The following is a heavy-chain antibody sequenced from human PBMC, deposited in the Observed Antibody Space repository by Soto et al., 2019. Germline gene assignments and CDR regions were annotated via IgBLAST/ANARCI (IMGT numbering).Heavy chain of an antibody. CDR2: ISGSGGST. Sequence: GGSLRLSCAASGFTFSSYAMSWVRQAPGKGLEWVSAISGSGGSTYYADSVKGRFTISRDNSKNTLYLQMNSLRAEDTAVYYCAKDGDYYDSSGYYYGLVWFDPWGQGTLVTVSS. J-gene: IGHJ5*02. CDR1: GFTFSSYA. D-gene: IGHD3-22*01. V-gene: IGHV3-23*01. CDR3: AKDGDYYDSSGYYYGLVWFDP.